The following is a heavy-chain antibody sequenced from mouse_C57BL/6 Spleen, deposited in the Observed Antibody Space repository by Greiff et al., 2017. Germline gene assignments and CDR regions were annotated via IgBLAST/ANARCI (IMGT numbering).Heavy chain of an antibody. CDR3: ARGHHYGSSLRAMDY. CDR1: GYTFTSYW. Sequence: QVQLQQPGAELVMPGASVKLSCKASGYTFTSYWMHWVKQRPGQGLEWIGEIDPSDSYTNYNQKFKGKSTLTEDKSTSTAYMQLSSLTSEDSAVYDCARGHHYGSSLRAMDYCGQGTSVTVSS. J-gene: IGHJ4*01. V-gene: IGHV1-69*01. CDR2: IDPSDSYT. D-gene: IGHD1-1*01.